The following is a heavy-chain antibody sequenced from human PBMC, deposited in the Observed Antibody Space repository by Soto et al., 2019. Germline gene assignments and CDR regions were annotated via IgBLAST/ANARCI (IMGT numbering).Heavy chain of an antibody. J-gene: IGHJ5*02. V-gene: IGHV3-23*01. CDR3: AKDEFTGIQLWLMFPRA. D-gene: IGHD5-18*01. CDR2: ISGSGGST. Sequence: GGSLRLSCAASGFTFSSYAMSWVRQAPGKGLEWVSAISGSGGSTYYADSVKGRFTISRDNSKNTLYLQMNSLRAEDTAVYYCAKDEFTGIQLWLMFPRAWGQGTLVTVSS. CDR1: GFTFSSYA.